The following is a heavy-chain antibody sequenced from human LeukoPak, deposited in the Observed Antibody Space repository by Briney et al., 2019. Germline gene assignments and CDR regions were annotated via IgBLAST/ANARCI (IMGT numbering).Heavy chain of an antibody. J-gene: IGHJ4*02. CDR1: GGSISSGGYS. CDR2: IYHSGST. V-gene: IGHV4-30-2*01. D-gene: IGHD1-26*01. CDR3: ARVWGGSYYDY. Sequence: SETLSLTCAVSGGSISSGGYSWSWVRQPPGKGLEWIGYIYHSGSTYYNPSLKSRVTISVDTSKNQFSLKLSSVTAADTAVFYCARVWGGSYYDYWGQGTLVTVSS.